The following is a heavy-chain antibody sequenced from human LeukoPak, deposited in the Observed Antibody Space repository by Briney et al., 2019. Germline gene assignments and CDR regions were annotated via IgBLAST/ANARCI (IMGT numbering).Heavy chain of an antibody. V-gene: IGHV4-34*01. CDR3: ARGRRGYNYDY. Sequence: PSETLSLTCVVYGGSFSGYYWSWLRQPPGKGLEWIGEINHSGSTNYNPSLKSRVTISVDTSKNQFSLKLSSVTAADTAVYYCARGRRGYNYDYWGQGTLVTVSS. CDR2: INHSGST. J-gene: IGHJ4*02. D-gene: IGHD5-24*01. CDR1: GGSFSGYY.